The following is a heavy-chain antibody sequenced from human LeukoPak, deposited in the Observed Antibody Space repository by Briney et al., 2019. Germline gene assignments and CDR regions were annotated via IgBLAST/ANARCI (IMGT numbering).Heavy chain of an antibody. CDR3: ARVTVYYYYMGV. Sequence: SETLSLTCTVSGGSINNGNFYWSWIRQPPGKGLEWIGYIYYSGSTYYNPSLKSRVTISVDTSKNQFSLKLSSVTAADTAVYYCARVTVYYYYMGVWGKGTTVTVSS. CDR1: GGSINNGNFY. D-gene: IGHD4-11*01. V-gene: IGHV4-30-4*08. CDR2: IYYSGST. J-gene: IGHJ6*03.